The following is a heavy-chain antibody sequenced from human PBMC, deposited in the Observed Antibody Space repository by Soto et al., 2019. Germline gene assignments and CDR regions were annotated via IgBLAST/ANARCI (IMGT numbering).Heavy chain of an antibody. D-gene: IGHD3-22*01. CDR1: GFSLSTXGMC. CDR2: IDWDDDK. V-gene: IGHV2-70*01. Sequence: SGPTLVNPTQTLTLTCTFSGFSLSTXGMCVSWIRQPPGKALEWLALIDWDDDKYYSTSLKTRLTISKDTSKNQVVLTMTNMDPVDTATYYCARILYYYDSSGYWFDPWGQGTLVTVSS. CDR3: ARILYYYDSSGYWFDP. J-gene: IGHJ5*02.